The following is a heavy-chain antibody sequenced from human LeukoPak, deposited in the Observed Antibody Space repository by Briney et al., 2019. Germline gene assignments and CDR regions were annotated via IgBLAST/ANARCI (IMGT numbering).Heavy chain of an antibody. V-gene: IGHV3-48*04. CDR3: ARKFAYYMDV. CDR1: GFTFSSYS. CDR2: ISSSSSTI. J-gene: IGHJ6*03. Sequence: GGSLRLSCAASGFTFSSYSMNWVRQAPGKGLEWVSYISSSSSTIYYADSVKGRFTISRDNAKNSLYLQMNSLGAEDTAVYYCARKFAYYMDVWGKGTTVTVSS.